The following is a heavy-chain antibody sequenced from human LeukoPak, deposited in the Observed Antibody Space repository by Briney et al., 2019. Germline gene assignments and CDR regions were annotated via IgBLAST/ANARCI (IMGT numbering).Heavy chain of an antibody. V-gene: IGHV4-61*02. Sequence: SETLSLTCNVSGASISSGRYYWSWVRQPAGKGREWIGRIYHRGSTNYNPSLKSPVTMSVDTSKNQFSLKLSSVTAADTAVYYCATDGMVRGPDAWFDSWGQGTRVTVSS. CDR1: GASISSGRYY. CDR3: ATDGMVRGPDAWFDS. D-gene: IGHD3-10*01. CDR2: IYHRGST. J-gene: IGHJ5*01.